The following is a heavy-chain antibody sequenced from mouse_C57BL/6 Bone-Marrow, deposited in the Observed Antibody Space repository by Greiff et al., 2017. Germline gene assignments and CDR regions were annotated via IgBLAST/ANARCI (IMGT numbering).Heavy chain of an antibody. V-gene: IGHV2-9*01. CDR3: AKRHYYGSSFLAY. CDR2: IWGGGST. J-gene: IGHJ3*01. Sequence: QVQLKQSGPGLVAPSQSLSITCTVSGFSLTSYGVDWVRQPPGKGLEWLGVIWGGGSTNYNSALMSSLSISTDNSKSQVFLKMNILQTDDTAMYYYAKRHYYGSSFLAYWGQGTLVTVSA. CDR1: GFSLTSYG. D-gene: IGHD1-1*01.